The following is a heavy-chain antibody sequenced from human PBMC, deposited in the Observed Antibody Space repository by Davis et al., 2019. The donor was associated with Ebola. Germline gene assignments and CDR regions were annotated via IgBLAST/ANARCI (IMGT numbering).Heavy chain of an antibody. CDR1: GYSFTSYW. CDR3: ARQGGGNTYGSGDY. Sequence: GESLKISCKGSGYSFTSYWIAWVRQMPGKGLEWMGIIYPGDSDTRYSPSFRGQVTISADKSFSTAYLQWSGLKASDTAMYFCARQGGGNTYGSGDYWGQGTLVTVSS. V-gene: IGHV5-51*01. J-gene: IGHJ4*02. D-gene: IGHD5-18*01. CDR2: IYPGDSDT.